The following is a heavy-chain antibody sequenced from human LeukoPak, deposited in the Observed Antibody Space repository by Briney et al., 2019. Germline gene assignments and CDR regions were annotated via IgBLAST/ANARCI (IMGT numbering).Heavy chain of an antibody. CDR1: GGSITSSSHY. CDR2: IYYSGDT. Sequence: SETLSLTCTVSGGSITSSSHYWGWIRQPPGKGLEWIGSIYYSGDTYYNPSLKSRVTISVDKSKNQFSLKLSSVTAADTAVYYCACHSGWSGPSEWGQGTLVTVSS. CDR3: ACHSGWSGPSE. J-gene: IGHJ4*02. V-gene: IGHV4-39*07. D-gene: IGHD6-19*01.